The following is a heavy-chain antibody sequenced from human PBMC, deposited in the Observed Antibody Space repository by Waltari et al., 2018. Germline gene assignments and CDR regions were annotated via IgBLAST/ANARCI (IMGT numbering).Heavy chain of an antibody. CDR1: GFTFSYYN. V-gene: IGHV3-48*01. J-gene: IGHJ4*02. D-gene: IGHD2-2*01. Sequence: EVQLVESGGGLVQPGGSLRLSCAASGFTFSYYNMNWVRQAPGKGLECVSYISAGSTTIYYAYSVQGRFTISRDNARHSLYLQMNSLSAEDTAIYYCARDSPRIVVVPPGFEHWGQGTVVTVSS. CDR2: ISAGSTTI. CDR3: ARDSPRIVVVPPGFEH.